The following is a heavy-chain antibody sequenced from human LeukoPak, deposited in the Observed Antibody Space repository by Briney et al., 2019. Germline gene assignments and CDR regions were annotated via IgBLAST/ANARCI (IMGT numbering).Heavy chain of an antibody. J-gene: IGHJ4*02. CDR1: GFTLTTYS. D-gene: IGHD2-15*01. Sequence: AGSLRLSCAASGFTLTTYSIHWVRQAPGKGLEWVAVMSYDGTNKYYADSVKGRFIISRDNSENTVYLQMNDLRAEDTSVYYCARVRVPSRILLPYFDYWGQGTLVTVSS. CDR3: ARVRVPSRILLPYFDY. V-gene: IGHV3-30*03. CDR2: MSYDGTNK.